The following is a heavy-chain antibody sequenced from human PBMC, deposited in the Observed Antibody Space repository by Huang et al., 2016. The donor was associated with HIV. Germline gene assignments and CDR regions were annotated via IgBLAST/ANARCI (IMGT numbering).Heavy chain of an antibody. J-gene: IGHJ4*02. Sequence: QVQLEQSGPAVRKPGSSVKVSCQASGGSFSDQIISWVRQAPGQRCEWMGGRIPLFRAAAYAQEVKGRVTMTADESTATIYMELNSLTSEDTAVYYCAMSLRYQYDSRSYWGRYFDYWGQGTLVTVSS. V-gene: IGHV1-69*01. CDR1: GGSFSDQI. CDR2: RIPLFRAA. CDR3: AMSLRYQYDSRSYWGRYFDY. D-gene: IGHD3-16*01.